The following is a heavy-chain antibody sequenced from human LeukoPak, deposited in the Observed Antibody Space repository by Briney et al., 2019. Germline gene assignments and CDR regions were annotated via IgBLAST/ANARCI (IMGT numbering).Heavy chain of an antibody. V-gene: IGHV4-39*01. Sequence: SETLSLTCTVSGGSISSSSYYWGWIRQPPGKGLEWIVSIYYSGSTCYNPSLKSRVTTSVDTSKNQFSLKLSSVIAADTAVYYCARHPRPIAAAGTQRGNWFDPWGQGTLVTVSS. CDR2: IYYSGST. CDR3: ARHPRPIAAAGTQRGNWFDP. CDR1: GGSISSSSYY. J-gene: IGHJ5*02. D-gene: IGHD6-13*01.